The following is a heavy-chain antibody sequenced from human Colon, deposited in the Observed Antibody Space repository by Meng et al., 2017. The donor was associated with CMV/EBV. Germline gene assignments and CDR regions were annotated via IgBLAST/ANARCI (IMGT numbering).Heavy chain of an antibody. V-gene: IGHV4-39*07. J-gene: IGHJ6*02. CDR2: IYYSGST. Sequence: SETLSLTCTVSGGSISSSSYYWGWIRQPPGKGLEWIGSIYYSGSTYYNPSLKSRVTISVDTSKNQFSLKLSSVTAADTAVYYCAREGRRGTSLPPYFHYYGVDVWGQGTTVTVSS. D-gene: IGHD2-15*01. CDR3: AREGRRGTSLPPYFHYYGVDV. CDR1: GGSISSSSYY.